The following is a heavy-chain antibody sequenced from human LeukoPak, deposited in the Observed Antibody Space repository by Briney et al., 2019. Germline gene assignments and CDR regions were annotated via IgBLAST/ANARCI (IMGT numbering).Heavy chain of an antibody. Sequence: GGSLRLSCPVSGFTFSSYAMSWVRQAPGRGLEWVSVISTSGESAYYADSVKGRFTISRDNSKNTLYLQMNSLRAEDTAVYYCAKDRGSGYHYFDYWGPGNLFTVSS. CDR1: GFTFSSYA. CDR2: ISTSGESA. V-gene: IGHV3-23*01. D-gene: IGHD3-22*01. J-gene: IGHJ4*02. CDR3: AKDRGSGYHYFDY.